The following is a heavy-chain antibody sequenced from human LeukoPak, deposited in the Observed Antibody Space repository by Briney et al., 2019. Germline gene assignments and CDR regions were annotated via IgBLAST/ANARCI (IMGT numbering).Heavy chain of an antibody. J-gene: IGHJ4*02. D-gene: IGHD5-24*01. CDR3: AKRGDGYKNYFDY. Sequence: PGGSLRLSCAASGFTFSDYSMKWVRQAPGKGLEWVAVISYDGSNKYYADSVKGRFTISRDNSKNTLYLQMNSLRAEDTAVYYCAKRGDGYKNYFDYWGQGTLVTVSS. CDR1: GFTFSDYS. V-gene: IGHV3-30*18. CDR2: ISYDGSNK.